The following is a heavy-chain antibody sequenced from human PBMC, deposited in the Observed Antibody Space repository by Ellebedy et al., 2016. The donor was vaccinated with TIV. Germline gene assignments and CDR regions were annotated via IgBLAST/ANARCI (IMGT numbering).Heavy chain of an antibody. CDR1: GFTFDDYA. CDR3: AKDFDIAVAGTAGAFDI. D-gene: IGHD6-19*01. CDR2: ISWNSGSI. Sequence: SLKISXAASGFTFDDYAMHWVRQAPGKGLEWVSGISWNSGSIGYADSVKGRFTISRDNAKNSLYLQMNSLRAEDTALYYCAKDFDIAVAGTAGAFDIWGQGTMVTVSS. J-gene: IGHJ3*02. V-gene: IGHV3-9*01.